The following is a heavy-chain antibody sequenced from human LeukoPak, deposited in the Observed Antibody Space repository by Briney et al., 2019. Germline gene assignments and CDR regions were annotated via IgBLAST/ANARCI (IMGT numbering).Heavy chain of an antibody. CDR1: GFTFSSYW. CDR3: ATRYSSSPHWFDP. D-gene: IGHD6-13*01. V-gene: IGHV3-7*01. Sequence: GGSLRLSCAASGFTFSSYWMSWVRQAPGKGLEWVANIKQDGSEKYYVDSVKGRFTISRDNVKNSLYLQMNSLRTEDTAVYYYATRYSSSPHWFDPWGQGTLVTVSS. CDR2: IKQDGSEK. J-gene: IGHJ5*02.